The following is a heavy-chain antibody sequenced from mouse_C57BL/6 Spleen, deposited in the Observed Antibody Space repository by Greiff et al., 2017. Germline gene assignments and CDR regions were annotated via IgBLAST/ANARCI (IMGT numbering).Heavy chain of an antibody. J-gene: IGHJ2*01. D-gene: IGHD1-1*01. CDR2: IWSGGST. CDR1: GFSLTSYG. V-gene: IGHV2-2*02. Sequence: QVQLQQSGPGLVQPSQCLSITCPVSGFSLTSYGVPWVRPSPGKGLEWLGVIWSGGSTDYNAAFISRLSISKDNSKSQVYFKMNSLQANDTAIYYCARMFYAFDYGGQGTTLTVSS. CDR3: ARMFYAFDY.